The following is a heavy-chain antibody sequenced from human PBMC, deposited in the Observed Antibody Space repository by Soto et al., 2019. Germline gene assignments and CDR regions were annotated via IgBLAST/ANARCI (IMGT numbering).Heavy chain of an antibody. J-gene: IGHJ6*03. V-gene: IGHV4-34*01. D-gene: IGHD3-10*01. CDR1: GGSFSGYY. CDR3: ASRGVIKDYYYYMDV. Sequence: SETLSLTCAVYGGSFSGYYWSWIRQPPGKGLEWIGEINHSGSTNYNPSLKSRVTISVDTSKNQFSLKLSSVTAADTAVYYCASRGVIKDYYYYMDVWGKGTTVTVSS. CDR2: INHSGST.